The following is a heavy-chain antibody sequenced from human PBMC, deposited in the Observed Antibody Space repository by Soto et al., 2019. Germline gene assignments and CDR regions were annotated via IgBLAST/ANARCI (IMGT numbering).Heavy chain of an antibody. D-gene: IGHD1-20*01. J-gene: IGHJ6*03. CDR3: ARDTPYNWNDVSPYYYYYYYMDV. Sequence: SETLSLTCTVSGGSISSHYWSWIRQPPGQGLEWIGYIYYSGSTNYNPSLKSRVTISVDTSKSQFSLRLSSVTAADTAVYYCARDTPYNWNDVSPYYYYYYYMDVWGKGTTVTVSS. CDR2: IYYSGST. V-gene: IGHV4-59*11. CDR1: GGSISSHY.